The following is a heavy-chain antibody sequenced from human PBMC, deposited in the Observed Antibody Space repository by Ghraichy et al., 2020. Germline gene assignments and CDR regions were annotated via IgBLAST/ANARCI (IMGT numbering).Heavy chain of an antibody. D-gene: IGHD2-21*02. CDR2: INYSGNT. CDR3: ARSYCGRDCFSFHFDY. Sequence: SQTLSLTCAVSGGSISSVTYYWSWIRQHPGKGLEWIGYINYSGNTYSNPSLKSRVAISVDTSKNQFSLKLSSVTAADTAVYYCARSYCGRDCFSFHFDYWGRGALVTVSS. J-gene: IGHJ4*02. V-gene: IGHV4-31*11. CDR1: GGSISSVTYY.